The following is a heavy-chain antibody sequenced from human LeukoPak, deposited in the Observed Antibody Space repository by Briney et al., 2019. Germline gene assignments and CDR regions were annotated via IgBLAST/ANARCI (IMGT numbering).Heavy chain of an antibody. CDR1: GFTFSSYS. J-gene: IGHJ4*02. CDR3: ARGSSSWYDPIDY. Sequence: GGSLRLSCAASGFTFSSYSMNWVRQAPGKGLEWVSYISSSSSTIYYADSVKGRFTISRDNAKNSLYLQMNSLRAEDTAVYYCARGSSSWYDPIDYWGQGALVTVSS. D-gene: IGHD6-13*01. CDR2: ISSSSSTI. V-gene: IGHV3-48*04.